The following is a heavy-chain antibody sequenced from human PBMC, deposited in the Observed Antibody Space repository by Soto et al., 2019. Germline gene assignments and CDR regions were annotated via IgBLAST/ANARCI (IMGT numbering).Heavy chain of an antibody. CDR3: ARDSGRFYIDY. V-gene: IGHV3-7*04. Sequence: EVQLVESGGGLVQPGGSLRLSCAASGFTFSTYWMTWVRQAPGKGLEWVANLNPDGSEKYYVDSLKGRFTISRDNAKTSLSLQMHSLRAEDTAVYYCARDSGRFYIDYWGQGTLVTVSS. D-gene: IGHD1-26*01. CDR1: GFTFSTYW. CDR2: LNPDGSEK. J-gene: IGHJ4*02.